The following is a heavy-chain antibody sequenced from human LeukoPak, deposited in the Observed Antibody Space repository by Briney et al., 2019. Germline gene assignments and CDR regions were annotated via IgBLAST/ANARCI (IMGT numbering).Heavy chain of an antibody. CDR2: MNPNSGNT. CDR1: GYTFTSYD. CDR3: ARGRGYCSSTSCYRRYAVGV. D-gene: IGHD2-2*01. Sequence: ASVKVSCKASGYTFTSYDINWVRQATGQGLEWMGWMNPNSGNTGYAQKFQGRVTMTRNTSISTAYMKLSSLRSEDTAVYNCARGRGYCSSTSCYRRYAVGVWGQGTTVTVSS. V-gene: IGHV1-8*01. J-gene: IGHJ6*02.